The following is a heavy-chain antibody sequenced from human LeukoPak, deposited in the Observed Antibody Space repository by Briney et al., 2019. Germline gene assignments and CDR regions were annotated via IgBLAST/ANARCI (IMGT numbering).Heavy chain of an antibody. CDR3: ARGGGYFLIDAFDI. D-gene: IGHD3-22*01. CDR1: GGSISSYY. Sequence: SETLSLTCTVSGGSISSYYWSWIRQPPGKGLEWIGYMYYNRSTNYNPSLKSRVTISVDTSKNQFSLKLGSVTAADTAVYYCARGGGYFLIDAFDIWGLGTMVTVSS. J-gene: IGHJ3*02. CDR2: MYYNRST. V-gene: IGHV4-59*01.